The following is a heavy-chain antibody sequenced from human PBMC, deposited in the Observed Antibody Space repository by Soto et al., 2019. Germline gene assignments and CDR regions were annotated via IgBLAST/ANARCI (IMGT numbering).Heavy chain of an antibody. J-gene: IGHJ6*02. CDR1: DGSISSFY. CDR2: IYYSGST. Sequence: TLEPLSHPCTVADGSISSFYWSWIRQPPGKGLEWIGYIYYSGSTNYNPSLKSRVTISVDTSKNQFSLKLSSVTAADTVVYYCARDARNGMDVWGQGTTVTVSS. D-gene: IGHD6-6*01. CDR3: ARDARNGMDV. V-gene: IGHV4-59*01.